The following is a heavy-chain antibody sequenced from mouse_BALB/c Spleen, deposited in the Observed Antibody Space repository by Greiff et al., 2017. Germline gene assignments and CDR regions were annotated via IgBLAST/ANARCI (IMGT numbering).Heavy chain of an antibody. D-gene: IGHD1-1*01. CDR3: ARTSTTAMDY. Sequence: QVQLQQSGAELVRPGSSVKISCKASGYAFSSYWMNWVKQRPGQGLAWIGQIYPGDGDTNYNGKFKGKATLTADKSSSTAYMQLSSLTSEDSAVYFCARTSTTAMDYWGQGTSDTVSS. V-gene: IGHV1-80*01. CDR1: GYAFSSYW. CDR2: IYPGDGDT. J-gene: IGHJ4*01.